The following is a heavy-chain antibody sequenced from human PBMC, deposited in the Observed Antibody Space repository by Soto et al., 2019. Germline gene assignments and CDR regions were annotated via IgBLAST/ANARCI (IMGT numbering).Heavy chain of an antibody. J-gene: IGHJ4*02. D-gene: IGHD6-13*01. V-gene: IGHV4-39*01. CDR2: IYYSGST. Sequence: SETLSLTCTVSGGSISSSSYYWGWIRQPPGKGLERIGSIYYSGSTYYNPSLKSRVTISVDTSKNQFSLKLSSVTAADTAVYYCARRIAAAGKTFDYWGQGTLVTVSS. CDR1: GGSISSSSYY. CDR3: ARRIAAAGKTFDY.